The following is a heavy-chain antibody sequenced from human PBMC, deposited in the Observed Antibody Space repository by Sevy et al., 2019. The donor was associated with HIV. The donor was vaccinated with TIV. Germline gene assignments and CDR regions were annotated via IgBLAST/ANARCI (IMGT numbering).Heavy chain of an antibody. D-gene: IGHD3-22*01. CDR2: MNPNSGNT. CDR1: GYTFTSYD. V-gene: IGHV1-8*01. J-gene: IGHJ4*02. Sequence: ASVKVSCKASGYTFTSYDINWVRQATGQGLEWMGWMNPNSGNTGYAQKFQGRVTMTRNTSISTAYMELSSLRSEDNXXXXXARGRGHPXXYNYYDSSGYYDYWGQGTLVTVSS. CDR3: ARGRGHPXXYNYYDSSGYYDY.